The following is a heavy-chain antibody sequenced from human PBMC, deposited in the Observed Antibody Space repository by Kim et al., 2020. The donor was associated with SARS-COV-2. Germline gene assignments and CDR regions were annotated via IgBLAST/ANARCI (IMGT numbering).Heavy chain of an antibody. D-gene: IGHD2-2*01. Sequence: KGRFTITRDNSRNTLYLQMNSLIAEDTAVYYCAREIYCSSTSCYRGAFDIWCQGTMVTVSS. V-gene: IGHV3-30*07. J-gene: IGHJ3*02. CDR3: AREIYCSSTSCYRGAFDI.